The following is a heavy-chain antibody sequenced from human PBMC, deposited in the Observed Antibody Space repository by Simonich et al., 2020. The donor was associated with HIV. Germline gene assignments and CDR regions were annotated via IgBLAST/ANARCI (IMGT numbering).Heavy chain of an antibody. V-gene: IGHV1-2*06. J-gene: IGHJ3*02. CDR2: FNPNSGGT. CDR1: GYTFIGYS. CDR3: AKSRSGPFDAFDI. Sequence: QVQLVQSGAEVKKPGASVKVSCKASGYTFIGYSMHWVRQAPGQELEWMGRFNPNSGGTNYAQKFQGMVTMTRDTSISTAYMELSRLRSDDTAVYYCAKSRSGPFDAFDIWGQGTMVTVSS. D-gene: IGHD3-3*01.